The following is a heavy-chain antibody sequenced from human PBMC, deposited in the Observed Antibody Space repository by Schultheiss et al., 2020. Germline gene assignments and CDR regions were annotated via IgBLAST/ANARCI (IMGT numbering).Heavy chain of an antibody. CDR1: GFTFSSYS. V-gene: IGHV3-23*01. CDR3: ARRKVSFDV. D-gene: IGHD2-8*01. Sequence: GGSLRLSCAASGFTFSSYSMSWVRQAPGKGLEWVSAISGSGGSTYYADSVKGRFTISRDNAKNSLYLQMNSLRAEDTAVYYCARRKVSFDVWGQGTTVTVSS. CDR2: ISGSGGST. J-gene: IGHJ6*02.